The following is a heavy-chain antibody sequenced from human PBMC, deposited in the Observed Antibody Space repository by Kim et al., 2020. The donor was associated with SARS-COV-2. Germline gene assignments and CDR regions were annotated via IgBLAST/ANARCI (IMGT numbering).Heavy chain of an antibody. CDR1: GGSISSGGYY. CDR2: IYYSGST. J-gene: IGHJ6*02. V-gene: IGHV4-31*03. CDR3: ARDRPSSGWPYYYYYGMDV. Sequence: SETLSLTCTVSGGSISSGGYYWSWIRQHPGKGLEWIGYIYYSGSTYYNPSLKSRVTISVDTSKNQFSLKLSSVTAADTAVYYCARDRPSSGWPYYYYYGMDVWGQGTTVTVSS. D-gene: IGHD6-19*01.